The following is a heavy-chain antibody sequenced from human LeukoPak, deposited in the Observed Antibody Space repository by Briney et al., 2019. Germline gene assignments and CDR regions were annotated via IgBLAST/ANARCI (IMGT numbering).Heavy chain of an antibody. CDR3: ARTLDERGFDY. J-gene: IGHJ4*02. CDR2: IWYDGSNK. Sequence: PGRSLRLSCAASGFTFSSYGMHWVRQAPGKGLEWVAVIWYDGSNKYYADSVKGRFTISRDNSKNTLYLQMNSLRAEDTAVYYCARTLDERGFDYWGQGTLVTVSS. V-gene: IGHV3-33*01. CDR1: GFTFSSYG. D-gene: IGHD1-1*01.